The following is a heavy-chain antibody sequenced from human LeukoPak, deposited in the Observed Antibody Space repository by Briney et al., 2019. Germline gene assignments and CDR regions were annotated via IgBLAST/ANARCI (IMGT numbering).Heavy chain of an antibody. CDR1: GYTFTSYD. CDR2: MNPNSGNT. D-gene: IGHD5-12*01. Sequence: ASVKVSCKASGYTFTSYDINWVRQATGQGLERMGWMNPNSGNTGYAQKFQGRVTMTRNTSISTAYMELSSLRSEDTAVYYCATLHPSSGYAKPFDYLGQVTLVTVPS. CDR3: ATLHPSSGYAKPFDY. J-gene: IGHJ4*02. V-gene: IGHV1-8*01.